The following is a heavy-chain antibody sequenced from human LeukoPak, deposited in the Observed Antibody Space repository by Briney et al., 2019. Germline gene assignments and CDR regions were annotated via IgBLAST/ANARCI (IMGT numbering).Heavy chain of an antibody. V-gene: IGHV3-11*01. J-gene: IGHJ4*02. CDR1: GFTFSDYY. D-gene: IGHD6-19*01. CDR2: ISSSGSTI. Sequence: PGGSLRLSCAASGFTFSDYYMSWIRQAPGKGLEWVSYISSSGSTIYYADSVKGRFTISRDNAKNSLYLQMNSLRAEDTAVYYCARVGGVNSSSGWFSHSLYYFDYWGQGTLVTVSS. CDR3: ARVGGVNSSSGWFSHSLYYFDY.